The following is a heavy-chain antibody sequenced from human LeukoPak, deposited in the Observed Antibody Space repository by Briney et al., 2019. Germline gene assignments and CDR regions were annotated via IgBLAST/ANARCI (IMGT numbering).Heavy chain of an antibody. D-gene: IGHD3-22*01. CDR3: ARDFIHRSGEADY. V-gene: IGHV3-11*05. CDR1: GFPFSDYY. J-gene: IGHJ4*02. CDR2: ISSSSSSDT. Sequence: GGSLRLSCATSGFPFSDYYMSWIRQAPGKGLEWLSYISSSSSSDTNYADSVKGRFTISRDNVKRSLYLQMSSLRAEDTAVYYCARDFIHRSGEADYWGQGTLVTVSS.